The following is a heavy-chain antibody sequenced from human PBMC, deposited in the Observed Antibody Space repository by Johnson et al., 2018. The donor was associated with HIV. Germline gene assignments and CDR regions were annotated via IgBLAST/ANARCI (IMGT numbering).Heavy chain of an antibody. D-gene: IGHD6-6*01. CDR1: AFPFDDYG. Sequence: EKLVESGGGLVQPGRSLRLSCAASAFPFDDYGMSWVRQPPGKGLEWVSGINWSGGSTAYADSMKGRFTISRDNSKNSLYLQMNSLRAEDTAVYYCARGSSGSFDLWGRGTMVTVSS. CDR2: INWSGGST. V-gene: IGHV3-20*04. CDR3: ARGSSGSFDL. J-gene: IGHJ3*01.